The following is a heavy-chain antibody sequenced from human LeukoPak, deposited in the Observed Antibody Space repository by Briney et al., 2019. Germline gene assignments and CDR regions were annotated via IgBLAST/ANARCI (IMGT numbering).Heavy chain of an antibody. CDR3: ARAPGGNPTTHYFDY. V-gene: IGHV4-59*01. CDR2: IYYSGNT. CDR1: SGSISSYY. Sequence: SETLSLTCTVSSGSISSYYWSWIRQPPGKGLEWIGYIYYSGNTDYNPSLKSRVTISVDTSKNQFSLNLSSVTAADTAVYYCARAPGGNPTTHYFDYWGQGTLVTVSS. D-gene: IGHD1-14*01. J-gene: IGHJ4*02.